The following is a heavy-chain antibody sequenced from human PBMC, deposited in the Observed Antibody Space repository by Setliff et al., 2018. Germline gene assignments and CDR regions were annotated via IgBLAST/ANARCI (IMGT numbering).Heavy chain of an antibody. Sequence: PFETLSLTCTVSGGSISSSSYYWGWIRQPPGKGLEWIGSIYYSGSTYYNPSLKSRVTISVDTSKNQFSLKLSSVTAADTAVYYCARDIVNFWSGFVLRYFDLWGRGTLVTVPQ. D-gene: IGHD3-3*01. J-gene: IGHJ2*01. CDR2: IYYSGST. V-gene: IGHV4-39*07. CDR1: GGSISSSSYY. CDR3: ARDIVNFWSGFVLRYFDL.